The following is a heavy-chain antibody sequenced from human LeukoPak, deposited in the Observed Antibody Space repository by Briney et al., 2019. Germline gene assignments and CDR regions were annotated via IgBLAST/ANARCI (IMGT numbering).Heavy chain of an antibody. J-gene: IGHJ6*02. CDR2: IYYSGST. V-gene: IGHV4-31*03. CDR1: GGSISSGGYY. D-gene: IGHD3-3*01. Sequence: SETLSLTCTVSGGSISSGGYYWSWIRQHPGKGLEWIGYIYYSGSTYYNPSLKSRVTISVDTSKNQFSLKLSSVTAADTAVYYCARVHYDFWSGYSSDYYYGMDVWGQGTTVTVSS. CDR3: ARVHYDFWSGYSSDYYYGMDV.